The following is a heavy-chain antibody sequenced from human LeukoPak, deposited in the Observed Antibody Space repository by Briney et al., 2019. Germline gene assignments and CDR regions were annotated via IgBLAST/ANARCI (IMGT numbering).Heavy chain of an antibody. D-gene: IGHD6-19*01. Sequence: PSETLSLTCTVSGVSISSYFWSWVRQPAGKGLEWIGRIYSSGSTKYNPSLQSRVTTSLDTSKKQLSLYLGSVTAADTAVYYCARAGSSGGLCDYWGQGILVTVSS. CDR1: GVSISSYF. CDR3: ARAGSSGGLCDY. J-gene: IGHJ4*02. V-gene: IGHV4-4*07. CDR2: IYSSGST.